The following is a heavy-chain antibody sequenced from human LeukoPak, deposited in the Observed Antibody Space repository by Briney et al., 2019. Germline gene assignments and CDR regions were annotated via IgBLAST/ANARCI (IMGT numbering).Heavy chain of an antibody. Sequence: SETLSLTCSVSGGSISSGTFSWGWLRQPPGKGLEWIGSLYNSGSTYYNPSLKSRVTISVDKSENHFSLRLTSVTAADTAVYYCARNPMDSSGWYTYSDYWGQGTLVTVSS. CDR3: ARNPMDSSGWYTYSDY. V-gene: IGHV4-39*02. J-gene: IGHJ4*02. D-gene: IGHD6-19*01. CDR2: LYNSGST. CDR1: GGSISSGTFS.